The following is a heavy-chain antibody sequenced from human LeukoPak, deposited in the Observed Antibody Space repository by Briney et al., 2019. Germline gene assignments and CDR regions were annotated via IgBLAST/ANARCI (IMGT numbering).Heavy chain of an antibody. Sequence: SETLSLTCSASGYSIRGGYYSGWIRQPPGKGLEWIGNMFHSGSSFYNPSLKSRVTISVDTSKNQFSLMLNSVTAADSAVYYCARIDYGGNGFDPWGQGTLVTVSS. CDR3: ARIDYGGNGFDP. D-gene: IGHD4-23*01. J-gene: IGHJ5*02. V-gene: IGHV4-38-2*02. CDR1: GYSIRGGYY. CDR2: MFHSGSS.